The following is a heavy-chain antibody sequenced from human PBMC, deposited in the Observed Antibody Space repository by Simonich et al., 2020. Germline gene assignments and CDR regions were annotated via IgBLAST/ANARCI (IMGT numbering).Heavy chain of an antibody. V-gene: IGHV3-21*01. CDR2: SSSSSSYI. J-gene: IGHJ4*02. D-gene: IGHD3-10*01. Sequence: GGGLVKPGGSLRLSCAASGFTFSSYSMNWVRQAPGKGLEWVSSSSSSSSYIYYADSVKGRFTNSRDNAKNSLYLQMNSLRAEDTAVYYCARDTSYYGSGSYYFDYWGQGTLVTVSS. CDR1: GFTFSSYS. CDR3: ARDTSYYGSGSYYFDY.